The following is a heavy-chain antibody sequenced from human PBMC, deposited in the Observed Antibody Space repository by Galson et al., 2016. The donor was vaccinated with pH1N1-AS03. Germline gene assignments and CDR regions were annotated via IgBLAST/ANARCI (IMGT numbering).Heavy chain of an antibody. D-gene: IGHD3-3*01. Sequence: TLSLTCTVSGDSINSGNYYWSWIRQPAGKGLEWIGRIHSSGSTDYNSSLKSRVTISVDTSNNEFSLKLSSVTAADTAVYYCARDLGAAGPEDSWGPGTLSPSPQ. CDR3: ARDLGAAGPEDS. CDR1: GDSINSGNYY. CDR2: IHSSGST. J-gene: IGHJ4*02. V-gene: IGHV4-61*02.